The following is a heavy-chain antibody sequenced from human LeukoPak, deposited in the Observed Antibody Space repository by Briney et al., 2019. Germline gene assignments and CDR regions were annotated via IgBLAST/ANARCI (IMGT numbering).Heavy chain of an antibody. CDR1: GFTFSTFG. V-gene: IGHV3-21*06. CDR3: ARGGYSYDY. CDR2: INGSSSSI. D-gene: IGHD5-18*01. Sequence: PGGSLRLSCAASGFTFSTFGMNWVRQAPGKGLEWVSSINGSSSSIYYADSVKGRFTISRDNAKNSLYLQMNSLRAEDTAVYYCARGGYSYDYWGQGTLVTVSS. J-gene: IGHJ4*02.